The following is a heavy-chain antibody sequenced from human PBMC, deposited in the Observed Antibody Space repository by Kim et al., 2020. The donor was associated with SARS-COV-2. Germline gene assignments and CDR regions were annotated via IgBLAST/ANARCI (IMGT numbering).Heavy chain of an antibody. CDR1: GGSISSSSYY. J-gene: IGHJ3*02. D-gene: IGHD3-3*01. V-gene: IGHV4-39*01. CDR3: ARSLGAGPSTIFGVVIIPDAFDI. Sequence: SETLSLTCTVSGGSISSSSYYWGWIRQPPGKGLEWIGIIYYSGSTYYNPSLKSRVTISVDTSKNQFSLKVSSVTAADTAVYYCARSLGAGPSTIFGVVIIPDAFDIWGQGTMVTVSS. CDR2: IYYSGST.